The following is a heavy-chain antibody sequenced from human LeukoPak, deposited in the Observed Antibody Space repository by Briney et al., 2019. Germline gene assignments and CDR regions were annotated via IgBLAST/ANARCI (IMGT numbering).Heavy chain of an antibody. J-gene: IGHJ4*02. D-gene: IGHD3-22*01. Sequence: SCKASGGTFSSYAMHWVRQAPGKGLEWVAVISYDGSNKYYADSVKGRFTISRDNSKNTLYLQMNSLRAEDTAVYYRARGSYYYDSSGYYDYWGQGTLVTVSS. CDR2: ISYDGSNK. V-gene: IGHV3-30-3*01. CDR1: GGTFSSYA. CDR3: ARGSYYYDSSGYYDY.